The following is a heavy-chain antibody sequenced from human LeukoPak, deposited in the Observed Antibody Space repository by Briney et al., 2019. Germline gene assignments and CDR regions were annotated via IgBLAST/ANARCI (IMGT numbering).Heavy chain of an antibody. V-gene: IGHV4-59*01. Sequence: PSETLSLTCTVSGGSISSYYWSWIRQPPGKGLEWIGYTYYSGSTNYNPSLKSRVTISVDTSKNQFSLKLSSVTAADTAVYYCARVDYYGSGPPDYWGQGTLVTVSS. CDR2: TYYSGST. CDR1: GGSISSYY. D-gene: IGHD3-10*01. CDR3: ARVDYYGSGPPDY. J-gene: IGHJ4*02.